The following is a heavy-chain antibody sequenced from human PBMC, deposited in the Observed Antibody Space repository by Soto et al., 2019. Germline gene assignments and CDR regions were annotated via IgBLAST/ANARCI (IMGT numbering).Heavy chain of an antibody. D-gene: IGHD3-9*01. J-gene: IGHJ5*02. Sequence: SETLSLSCTVSGGSVSSYYWNWIRQPPGKGLEWIGYISDSGRTNYNPSLKSRVIMSVDTSKNQFSLKLSSVTAADTAVYYCARHFDILTALNWFAPWGQGTLVTVSS. CDR3: ARHFDILTALNWFAP. CDR2: ISDSGRT. CDR1: GGSVSSYY. V-gene: IGHV4-59*08.